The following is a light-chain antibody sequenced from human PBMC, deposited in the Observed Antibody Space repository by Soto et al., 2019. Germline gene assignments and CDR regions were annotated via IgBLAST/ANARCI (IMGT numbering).Light chain of an antibody. V-gene: IGLV1-44*01. CDR3: AAWDDTLKRSI. CDR2: YNN. J-gene: IGLJ1*01. Sequence: QSVLTQPHSASETPGQTVSISCSGSNSNIASNTANWYQHLPGTAPKLLIYYNNQRPSGVPERFSGSKSGTLASLAISGLQSEDGSDYYCAAWDDTLKRSIFGTGPNVTVL. CDR1: NSNIASNT.